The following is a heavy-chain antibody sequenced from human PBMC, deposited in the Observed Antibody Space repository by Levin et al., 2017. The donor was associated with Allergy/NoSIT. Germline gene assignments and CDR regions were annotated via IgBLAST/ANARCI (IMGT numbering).Heavy chain of an antibody. J-gene: IGHJ4*02. CDR2: ISGSGGST. CDR3: AKNPTVVVTALGDY. D-gene: IGHD2-21*02. CDR1: GFTFSSYA. Sequence: LSLTCAASGFTFSSYAMSWVRQAPGKGLEWVSAISGSGGSTYYADSVKGRFTISRDNSKNTLYLQMNSLRAEDTAVYYCAKNPTVVVTALGDYWGQGTLVTVSS. V-gene: IGHV3-23*01.